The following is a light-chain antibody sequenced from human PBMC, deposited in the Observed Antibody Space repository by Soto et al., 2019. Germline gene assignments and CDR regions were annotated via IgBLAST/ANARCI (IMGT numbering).Light chain of an antibody. Sequence: DIQMTQSPSSLSASIGDRVTITCRASQGISDFLAWYQQKPGKVPKVLIYSASTLQSGVPSRFSGSGSGTDFTLTISGLQPEDVETYYCQKYNSAPQTFGGGTKVEIK. CDR2: SAS. CDR1: QGISDF. J-gene: IGKJ4*01. V-gene: IGKV1-27*01. CDR3: QKYNSAPQT.